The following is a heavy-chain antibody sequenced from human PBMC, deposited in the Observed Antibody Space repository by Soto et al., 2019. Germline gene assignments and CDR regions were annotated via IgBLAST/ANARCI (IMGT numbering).Heavy chain of an antibody. V-gene: IGHV3-53*01. D-gene: IGHD2-2*01. CDR1: GFTVSSNY. CDR2: IYSCGST. J-gene: IGHJ4*02. Sequence: GGSLLLSYAASGFTVSSNYMSGVRQAPGKGLDWVSVIYSCGSTYYADSVKGRFTISRDKSKNTLYLQMNTLRAEDTAVYYCARSVVATPYYFDYRGLRT. CDR3: ARSVVATPYYFDY.